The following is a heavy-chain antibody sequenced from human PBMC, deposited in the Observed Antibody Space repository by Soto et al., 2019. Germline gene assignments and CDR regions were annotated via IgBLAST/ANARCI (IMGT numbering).Heavy chain of an antibody. CDR1: GGLFSSYP. CDR3: ARGGSGYTWFNEF. CDR2: IIPVFQTA. J-gene: IGHJ4*02. Sequence: SVKVSCKASGGLFSSYPISWVRQVPGQGPEWMGGIIPVFQTAYYTQRFQGRVTITADESTNTAYVELSSLRSEDTAIYYCARGGSGYTWFNEFWGQGTLVTVSS. D-gene: IGHD3-22*01. V-gene: IGHV1-69*01.